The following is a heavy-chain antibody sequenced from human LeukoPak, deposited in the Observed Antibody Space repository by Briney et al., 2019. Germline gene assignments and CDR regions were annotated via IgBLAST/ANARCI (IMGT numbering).Heavy chain of an antibody. V-gene: IGHV3-23*01. Sequence: GGSLRLSCAASGFTFSSYAMSWVRQAPGKGLEWVSTISGTGGSTYYTDSVKGRFTISRDNSKNTLCLQMNSLGAEDMAVYYCAKGCGADSCFRFDFWGQGILVTVSS. CDR3: AKGCGADSCFRFDF. CDR2: ISGTGGST. J-gene: IGHJ4*02. D-gene: IGHD2-15*01. CDR1: GFTFSSYA.